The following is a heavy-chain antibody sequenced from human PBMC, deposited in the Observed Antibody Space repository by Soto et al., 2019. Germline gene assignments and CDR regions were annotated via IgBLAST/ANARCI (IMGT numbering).Heavy chain of an antibody. J-gene: IGHJ3*02. CDR3: ARVAGFGYCRGGSCETNDAFDI. Sequence: QVQLVQSGAEVKKPGASVKVSCKASGYTFTSYDINWVRQATGQGLEWMGWMNPNRGNTGYAQKFQGRVTMTRNTAINTTYMELSSLRTEDTAVYYCARVAGFGYCRGGSCETNDAFDIWGQATMVTVSS. D-gene: IGHD2-15*01. CDR2: MNPNRGNT. CDR1: GYTFTSYD. V-gene: IGHV1-8*01.